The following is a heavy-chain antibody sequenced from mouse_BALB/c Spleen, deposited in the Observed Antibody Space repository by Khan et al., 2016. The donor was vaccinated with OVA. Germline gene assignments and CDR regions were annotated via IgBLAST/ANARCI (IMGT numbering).Heavy chain of an antibody. V-gene: IGHV9-1*02. J-gene: IGHJ1*01. CDR3: ARISSYWYSDV. CDR2: INTYTGEP. CDR1: GYTFTNYG. Sequence: QIQLVQSGPELKKPGETVKICCKASGYTFTNYGMNWVKQAPGKGLKWMGWINTYTGEPTYADDFKGRFVFSLETSASTAYLQISNLKNEDMTTYFCARISSYWYSDVWGAGTTVTVSS. D-gene: IGHD6-2*01.